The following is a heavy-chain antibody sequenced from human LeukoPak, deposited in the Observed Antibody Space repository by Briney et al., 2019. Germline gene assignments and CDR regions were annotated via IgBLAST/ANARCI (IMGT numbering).Heavy chain of an antibody. J-gene: IGHJ4*02. CDR1: GFTFSNYG. V-gene: IGHV3-30*02. CDR3: AKESALGGSMN. CDR2: ISYDGSNK. D-gene: IGHD3-16*01. Sequence: GGSLRLSCAASGFTFSNYGMHWVRQAPGKGLEWVAFISYDGSNKYYIDSVKGRFTISRDNSKNTLYLQMNSLRPEDTAVFYCAKESALGGSMNWGQGTLVTVSS.